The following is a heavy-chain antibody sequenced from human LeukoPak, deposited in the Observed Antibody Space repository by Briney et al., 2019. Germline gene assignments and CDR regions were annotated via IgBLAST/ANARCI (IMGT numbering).Heavy chain of an antibody. CDR2: ISDDGSNE. CDR1: GFTFSSYA. D-gene: IGHD3-10*01. J-gene: IGHJ4*02. CDR3: ATPKGGSGSHRAPLEY. V-gene: IGHV3-30-3*01. Sequence: GRSLRLSCAASGFTFSSYAMHWVRQAPGKGLEWVAIISDDGSNEYYADSVKGRFTISRDNSKNTLYLQTNSLRAEDTAVYYCATPKGGSGSHRAPLEYWGQGTLVTVSS.